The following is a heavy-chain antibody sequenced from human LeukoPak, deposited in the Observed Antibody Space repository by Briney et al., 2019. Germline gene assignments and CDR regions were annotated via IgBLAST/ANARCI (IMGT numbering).Heavy chain of an antibody. V-gene: IGHV3-7*03. CDR1: GFTFSNYW. Sequence: PGGSLRLSCAASGFTFSNYWMTWVRQAPGKGLEWVANINRDGSERYYVDSVKGRFTISRDDAKSSLYLQMNSLRAEDTAVYYCARRNAMDVWAQGTTVIVFS. CDR2: INRDGSER. J-gene: IGHJ6*02. CDR3: ARRNAMDV.